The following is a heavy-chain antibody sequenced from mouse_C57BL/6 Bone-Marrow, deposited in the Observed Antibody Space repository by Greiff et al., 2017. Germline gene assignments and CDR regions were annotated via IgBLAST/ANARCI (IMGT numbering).Heavy chain of an antibody. CDR3: ARPLSYRDYAMDY. CDR1: GYTFTSYW. V-gene: IGHV1-50*01. D-gene: IGHD3-1*01. J-gene: IGHJ4*01. CDR2: IDPSDSYT. Sequence: QVQLQQPGAELVKPGASVKLSCKASGYTFTSYWMQWVKQRPGQGLEWIGEIDPSDSYTNYNQKFKGKATLTVDTSSSTAYMQLSSLTSEDSAVYYCARPLSYRDYAMDYWGQGTSVTVSS.